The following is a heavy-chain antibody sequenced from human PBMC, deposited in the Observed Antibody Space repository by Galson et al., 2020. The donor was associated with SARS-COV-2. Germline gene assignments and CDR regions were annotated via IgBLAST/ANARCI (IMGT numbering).Heavy chain of an antibody. Sequence: GGSLRLSCAASGFTFSSYGMHWVRQAPGQGLEWVAVISYDGSNKYYADSVKGRFTISRDNSKNTLYLQMNSLRAEDTAVYYCATERDILTGYYNVGGMDYWGQGTLVTVSS. J-gene: IGHJ4*02. D-gene: IGHD3-9*01. CDR1: GFTFSSYG. CDR3: ATERDILTGYYNVGGMDY. V-gene: IGHV3-30*03. CDR2: ISYDGSNK.